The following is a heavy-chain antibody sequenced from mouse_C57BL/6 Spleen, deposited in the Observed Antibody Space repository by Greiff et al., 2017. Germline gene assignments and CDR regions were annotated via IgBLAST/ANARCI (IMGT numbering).Heavy chain of an antibody. CDR1: GYSITSGYY. Sequence: DVQLVESGPGLVKPSQSLSLTCSVTGYSITSGYYWNWIRQFPGNKLEWMGYISYDGSNNYNPSLKNRISITRDTSKNQFFLKLNSVTTEDTATYYCARGGYDYDLLDYWGQGTTLTVSS. J-gene: IGHJ2*01. CDR3: ARGGYDYDLLDY. D-gene: IGHD2-4*01. V-gene: IGHV3-6*01. CDR2: ISYDGSN.